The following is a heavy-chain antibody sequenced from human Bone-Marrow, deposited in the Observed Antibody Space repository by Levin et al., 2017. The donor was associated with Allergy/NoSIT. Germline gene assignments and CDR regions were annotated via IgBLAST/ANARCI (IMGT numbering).Heavy chain of an antibody. J-gene: IGHJ4*02. Sequence: KISCKASGGTLSNYAISWVRQAPGQGLEWMGGIIPAFGSTNYAQKFQGRVTITADESTRTSHMELRSLGFEDTAVYYCARARGGFYGSGSFDFWGQGALVTVSS. CDR3: ARARGGFYGSGSFDF. CDR1: GGTLSNYA. V-gene: IGHV1-69*01. CDR2: IIPAFGST. D-gene: IGHD3-10*01.